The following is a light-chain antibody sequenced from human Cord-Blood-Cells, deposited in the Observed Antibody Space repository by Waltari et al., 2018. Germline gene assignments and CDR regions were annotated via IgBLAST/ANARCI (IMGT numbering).Light chain of an antibody. Sequence: QSALTQPASVSGSPGQSITISCTGTSSDVGGYNYFSWYQQHPGNDPKLISYDVSNRPAGVSNRFSGSKSGNTAALTISGLQAEDEADYYFSSYTSSSTVVFGGGTKLTVL. CDR1: SSDVGGYNY. J-gene: IGLJ2*01. CDR2: DVS. CDR3: SSYTSSSTVV. V-gene: IGLV2-14*01.